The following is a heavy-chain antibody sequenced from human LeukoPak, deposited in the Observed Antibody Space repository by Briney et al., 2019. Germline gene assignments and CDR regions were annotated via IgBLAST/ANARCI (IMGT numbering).Heavy chain of an antibody. CDR1: GGSISSYY. CDR2: IYYSGST. Sequence: SETLSLTCTVSGGSISSYYWGWIRQPPGKGLEWIGSIYYSGSTYYNPSLKSRVTISVDTSKNQFSLKLSSVTAADTAVYYCARHRSKYQLLLVWFDPWGQGTLVTVSS. V-gene: IGHV4-39*01. J-gene: IGHJ5*02. CDR3: ARHRSKYQLLLVWFDP. D-gene: IGHD2-2*01.